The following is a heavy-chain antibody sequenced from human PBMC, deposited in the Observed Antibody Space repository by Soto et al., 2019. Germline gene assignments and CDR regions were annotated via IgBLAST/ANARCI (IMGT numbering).Heavy chain of an antibody. CDR1: GYTFTSYY. J-gene: IGHJ6*02. D-gene: IGHD6-13*01. CDR2: INPSGGST. CDR3: ARDLIIAPLNYGMDV. V-gene: IGHV1-46*01. Sequence: ASVKVSCKASGYTFTSYYMHWVRQAPGQGLEWMGIINPSGGSTSYAQKFQGRVTMTRDTSTSTVYMELSSLRSEDTAVYYCARDLIIAPLNYGMDVWGQGTTVTVSS.